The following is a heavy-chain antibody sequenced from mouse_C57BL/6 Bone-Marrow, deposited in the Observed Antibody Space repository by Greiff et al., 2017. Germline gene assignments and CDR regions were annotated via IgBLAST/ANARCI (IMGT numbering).Heavy chain of an antibody. Sequence: QVQLQQPGAELVKPGASVKLSCKASGYTFTSYWMHWVKQRPGQGLEWIGMIHPNSGSTNYNEKFKSKATLTVDKSSSTAYMQLSSLTSEDSAVYYCARRKPLYYYGDYWGQGTTLTVSS. CDR1: GYTFTSYW. V-gene: IGHV1-64*01. CDR3: ARRKPLYYYGDY. CDR2: IHPNSGST. J-gene: IGHJ2*01. D-gene: IGHD1-1*01.